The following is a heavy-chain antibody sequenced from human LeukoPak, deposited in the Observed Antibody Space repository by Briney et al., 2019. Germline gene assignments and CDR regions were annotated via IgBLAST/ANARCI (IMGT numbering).Heavy chain of an antibody. CDR3: ASIIQLWLQGAFDI. Sequence: SETLSLTCAVSGYSISSGYYWGWIRQPPGKGLEWIGSIYHSGSTYYNPSLKSRVTISVDTSKNQFSLKLSSVTDADTAVYYSASIIQLWLQGAFDIWGQGTMVTVSS. CDR2: IYHSGST. D-gene: IGHD5-18*01. V-gene: IGHV4-38-2*01. J-gene: IGHJ3*02. CDR1: GYSISSGYY.